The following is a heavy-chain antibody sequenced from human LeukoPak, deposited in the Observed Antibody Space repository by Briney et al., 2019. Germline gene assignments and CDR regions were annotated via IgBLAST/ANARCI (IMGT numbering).Heavy chain of an antibody. CDR2: IDTSGSAR. J-gene: IGHJ4*02. CDR1: GFTVANDR. D-gene: IGHD3-16*01. CDR3: ARDAGGGDFDY. V-gene: IGHV3-48*02. Sequence: PGESLRLSCAASGFTVANDRMSWVRQAPGKGLEWVAYIDTSGSARYYGDSVKGRFTISRDNAKNSLYLQMNSLRDEDTAVYYCARDAGGGDFDYWGQGTLVTVSS.